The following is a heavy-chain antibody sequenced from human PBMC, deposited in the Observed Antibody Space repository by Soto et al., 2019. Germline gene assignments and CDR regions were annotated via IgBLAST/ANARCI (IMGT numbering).Heavy chain of an antibody. V-gene: IGHV1-69*12. J-gene: IGHJ6*02. D-gene: IGHD6-19*01. CDR1: GGTFSNYA. CDR2: IIPIFGTT. Sequence: QVQLVQSGAEVMKPGSSVKVSCKASGGTFSNYAISWVRQAPGQGLEWMGGIIPIFGTTYYAQKFQGRVTIIADESTTTVYLELSSLRSEDTAMYYCARVEAVAGIYNYPGLDVWGQGTAVSVSS. CDR3: ARVEAVAGIYNYPGLDV.